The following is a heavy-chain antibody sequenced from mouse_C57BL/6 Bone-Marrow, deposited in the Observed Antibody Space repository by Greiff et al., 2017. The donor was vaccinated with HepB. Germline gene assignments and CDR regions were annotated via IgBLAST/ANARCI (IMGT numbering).Heavy chain of an antibody. CDR3: AISVITTGGYYAMDY. CDR2: IDPNSGGT. CDR1: GYTFTSYW. Sequence: QVQLQQPGAELVKPGASVKLSCKASGYTFTSYWMHWVKQRPGRGLEWIGRIDPNSGGTKYNEKFKSKATLTVDKPSSPAYMQLSSLTSEDSAVYYCAISVITTGGYYAMDYWGQGTSVTVSS. J-gene: IGHJ4*01. V-gene: IGHV1-72*01. D-gene: IGHD2-4*01.